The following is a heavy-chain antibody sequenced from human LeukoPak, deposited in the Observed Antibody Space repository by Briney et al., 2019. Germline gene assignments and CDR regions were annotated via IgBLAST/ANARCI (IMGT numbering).Heavy chain of an antibody. Sequence: SETLSLTCTVSGGSISSDFWGWIRQPPGKGLEYIGYIYHSGSTTYNPALKSRLTISLDKSNNQFSLNLSSVTAADTAVYYCATYKTTMVLGAFDVWGQGTMVTVSS. J-gene: IGHJ3*01. CDR1: GGSISSDF. CDR2: IYHSGST. CDR3: ATYKTTMVLGAFDV. V-gene: IGHV4-59*01. D-gene: IGHD4-23*01.